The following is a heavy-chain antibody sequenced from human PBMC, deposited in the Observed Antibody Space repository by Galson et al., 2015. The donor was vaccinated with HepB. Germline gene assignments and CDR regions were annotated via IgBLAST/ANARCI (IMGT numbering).Heavy chain of an antibody. CDR1: GASISSSLYY. CDR2: IYYTGNT. CDR3: ARAAGDSSTYANDY. V-gene: IGHV4-39*07. Sequence: ETLSLTCTVSGASISSSLYYWVWVRQPPEKGLEWIGSIYYTGNTYSKSSLKSRATISADMSKNQFSLKVNSVTAADTAVYYCARAAGDSSTYANDYWGQGALVTVSS. J-gene: IGHJ4*02. D-gene: IGHD5-18*01.